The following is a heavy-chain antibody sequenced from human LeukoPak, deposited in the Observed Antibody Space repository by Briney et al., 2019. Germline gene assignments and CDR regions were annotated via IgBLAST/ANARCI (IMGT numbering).Heavy chain of an antibody. Sequence: PSETLSLTCTVSGYSISSGYYWGWIRQPPGKGLGWIGSIYHSGSTYYNPSLKSRVTISVDTSKNQFSLKLSSVTAADTAVYYCARSMGVTRTGTTGVMDYWGQGTLVTVSS. CDR1: GYSISSGYY. J-gene: IGHJ4*02. V-gene: IGHV4-38-2*02. CDR2: IYHSGST. CDR3: ARSMGVTRTGTTGVMDY. D-gene: IGHD1-7*01.